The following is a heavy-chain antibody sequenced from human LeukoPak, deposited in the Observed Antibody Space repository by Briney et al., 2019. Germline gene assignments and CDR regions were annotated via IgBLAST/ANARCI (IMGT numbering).Heavy chain of an antibody. J-gene: IGHJ4*02. CDR3: AREHYYGSGSYRDFDY. Sequence: GGSLRLSCAASGFTFSSYAMSWVRQAPGKGLEWVSAIGASGTDTYYADSEKGRLTISRDNSETTLYLQMSSLRAEDTAVYYCAREHYYGSGSYRDFDYWGQGTLVTVSS. CDR1: GFTFSSYA. CDR2: IGASGTDT. V-gene: IGHV3-23*01. D-gene: IGHD3-10*01.